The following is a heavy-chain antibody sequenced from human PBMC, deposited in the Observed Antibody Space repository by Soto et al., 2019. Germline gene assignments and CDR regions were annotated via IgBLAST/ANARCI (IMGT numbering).Heavy chain of an antibody. J-gene: IGHJ6*02. CDR2: IYYSGST. Sequence: QVQLQESGPGLVKPSQTLSLTCTVSGGSISSGDYYWSWIRQPPGKGLEWIGYIYYSGSTYYNPSLKSRVTISVDTSKNQFSLKLSSVTAADTAVYYCARDPDYGDYVDYGMDVWGQGTTVTVSS. D-gene: IGHD4-17*01. V-gene: IGHV4-30-4*01. CDR1: GGSISSGDYY. CDR3: ARDPDYGDYVDYGMDV.